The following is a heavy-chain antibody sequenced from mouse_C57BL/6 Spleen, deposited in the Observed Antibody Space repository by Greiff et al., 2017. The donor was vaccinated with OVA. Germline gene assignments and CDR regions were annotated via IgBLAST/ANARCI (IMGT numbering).Heavy chain of an antibody. CDR2: IYPGSGST. J-gene: IGHJ1*03. CDR3: AVKAPYDYEYWYFDV. D-gene: IGHD2-4*01. CDR1: GYTFTSYW. Sequence: VQLQQSGAELVKPGASVKMSCKASGYTFTSYWITWVKQRPGQGLEWIGDIYPGSGSTNYNEKFKSKATLTVDTSSSTAYMQLSSLTSEDSAVYYCAVKAPYDYEYWYFDVWGTGTTVTVSS. V-gene: IGHV1-55*01.